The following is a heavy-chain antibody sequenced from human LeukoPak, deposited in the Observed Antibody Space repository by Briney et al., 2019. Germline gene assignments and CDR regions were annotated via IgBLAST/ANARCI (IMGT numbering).Heavy chain of an antibody. CDR2: ISYDGSNK. J-gene: IGHJ4*02. CDR3: AREPYYYDSSGRLLYYFDY. D-gene: IGHD3-22*01. CDR1: GFPFSSYA. V-gene: IGHV3-30-3*01. Sequence: GGSLRLSCSASGFPFSSYAMHWVRQAPGKGLEWVAVISYDGSNKYYADSVKGRFTISRDNSKNTLYLQMNSLRAEDTAVYYCAREPYYYDSSGRLLYYFDYWGQGTLVTVSS.